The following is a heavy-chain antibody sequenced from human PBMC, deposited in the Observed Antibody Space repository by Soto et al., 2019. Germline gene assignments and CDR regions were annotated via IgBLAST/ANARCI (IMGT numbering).Heavy chain of an antibody. J-gene: IGHJ5*02. CDR2: IHYSGST. CDR3: AREDPNYYDSSGYYH. CDR1: GGSISSGGCY. V-gene: IGHV4-31*03. Sequence: SETLSLTCTVSGGSISSGGCYWSWIRQHRGKGMEWIGYIHYSGSTYYNPSLKSRVFISMDASKNQVSLKLSSVTAADTAVYYCAREDPNYYDSSGYYHWGQGTLVTVSS. D-gene: IGHD3-22*01.